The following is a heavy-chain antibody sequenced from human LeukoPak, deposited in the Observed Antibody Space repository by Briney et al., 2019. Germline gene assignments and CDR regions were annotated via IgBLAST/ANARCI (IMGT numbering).Heavy chain of an antibody. V-gene: IGHV1-3*01. CDR2: INAGNGNT. Sequence: RASVKVSCKASGYTFTSYAMHWVRQAPGQRLEWMGWINAGNGNTKYSQKFQGRVTITRDTSASTAYMELSSLRSEDTAVYYCARDNGVWFGESRLGDYWGQGTLVTVSS. J-gene: IGHJ4*02. D-gene: IGHD3-10*01. CDR1: GYTFTSYA. CDR3: ARDNGVWFGESRLGDY.